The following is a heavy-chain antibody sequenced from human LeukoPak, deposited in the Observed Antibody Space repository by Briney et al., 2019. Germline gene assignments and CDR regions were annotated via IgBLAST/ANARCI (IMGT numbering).Heavy chain of an antibody. CDR2: ISYDGSNK. V-gene: IGHV3-30*04. J-gene: IGHJ4*02. Sequence: GGSLRLSCAASGFTFSSYAMHWVRQAPGKGLEWVGVISYDGSNKYYADSVKGRFTISRDNSKNTLYLQMNSLRAEDTAVYYCARDSRMYYDFWSGYYAPGGYFDYWGQGTLVTVSS. D-gene: IGHD3-3*01. CDR3: ARDSRMYYDFWSGYYAPGGYFDY. CDR1: GFTFSSYA.